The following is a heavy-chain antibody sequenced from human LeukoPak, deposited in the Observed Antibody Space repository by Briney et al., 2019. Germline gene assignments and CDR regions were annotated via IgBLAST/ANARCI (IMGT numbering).Heavy chain of an antibody. CDR3: ARDRYYGSGSPGDY. D-gene: IGHD3-10*01. CDR2: ISSNGGST. CDR1: GFTFSSYA. V-gene: IGHV3-64D*09. Sequence: GGSLRLSCSASGFTFSSYAMHCVRQAPGKGLEYVSAISSNGGSTYYADSVKGRFTIPRDNSKDTLYLQMSSLRAEDTAVYYCARDRYYGSGSPGDYWGQGTLVTVSS. J-gene: IGHJ4*02.